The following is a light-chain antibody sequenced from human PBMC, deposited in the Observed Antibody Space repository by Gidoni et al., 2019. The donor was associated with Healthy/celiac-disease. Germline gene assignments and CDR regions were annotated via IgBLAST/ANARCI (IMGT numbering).Light chain of an antibody. CDR2: EVS. Sequence: QSALTQPASVSGSPGQSITISCNGTSSDVGGYNYVTWYQQHPVKATKLMIYEVSNRPSGVSHRFSGSKSGNTASLTISGLQAEDEADYYCSSYTSSSPVVFGGGTKLPVL. CDR1: SSDVGGYNY. CDR3: SSYTSSSPVV. J-gene: IGLJ2*01. V-gene: IGLV2-14*01.